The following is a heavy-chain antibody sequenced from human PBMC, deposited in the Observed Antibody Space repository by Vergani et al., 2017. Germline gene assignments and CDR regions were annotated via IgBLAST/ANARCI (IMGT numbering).Heavy chain of an antibody. CDR1: GGSFSDYY. CDR3: ASIARAPTRRNPPPDY. D-gene: IGHD3-16*02. V-gene: IGHV4-34*09. J-gene: IGHJ4*02. CDR2: VNHGGST. Sequence: QVQLHVSGPGLVKPSQTLSLTCGVSGGSFSDYYWSWIRQAPGMGLEWIGEVNHGGSTNYNPSLKSRVSISLDTSKNQFSLQLTSVTAADSALYFCASIARAPTRRNPPPDYWGQGILVTVSS.